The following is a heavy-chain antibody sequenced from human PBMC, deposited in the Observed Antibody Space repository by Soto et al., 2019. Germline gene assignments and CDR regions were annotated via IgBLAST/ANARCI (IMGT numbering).Heavy chain of an antibody. D-gene: IGHD6-19*01. CDR2: ISYDGSNK. J-gene: IGHJ4*02. V-gene: IGHV3-30-3*01. CDR1: GFTFSSYA. CDR3: ARDPGYSSGWYKETRSLFDY. Sequence: GGSLRLSCAASGFTFSSYAMHWVRQAPGKGLEWVAVISYDGSNKYYADSVKGRFTISRDNSKNTLYLQMNSLRAEDTAVYYCARDPGYSSGWYKETRSLFDYWGQGTLVTVSS.